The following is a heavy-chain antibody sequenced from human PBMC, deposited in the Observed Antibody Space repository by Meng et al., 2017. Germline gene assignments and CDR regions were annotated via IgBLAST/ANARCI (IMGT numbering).Heavy chain of an antibody. CDR3: ARGRAASSFDY. CDR1: GYTFTRYA. D-gene: IGHD6-13*01. J-gene: IGHJ4*02. V-gene: IGHV7-4-1*02. CDR2: INTNTGNQ. Sequence: LYQTGSGLKKPGPSVNVSGKASGYTFTRYAIEWVRQAPGQGLEWMGWINTNTGNQTYAQGFTGRFVFSLDTSVSTAYLQISSLKAEDTAVYYCARGRAASSFDYWGQGTLVTVSS.